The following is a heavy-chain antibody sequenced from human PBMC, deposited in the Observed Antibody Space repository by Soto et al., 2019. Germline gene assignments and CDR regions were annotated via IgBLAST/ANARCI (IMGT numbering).Heavy chain of an antibody. CDR1: GFAFSDHY. CDR2: ISHRSLTI. Sequence: GGSLRLSCAASGFAFSDHYMAWFRQTPEKGLEWLAYISHRSLTIYHARSVKDRFTISRDDATDSLYLQMNSLRVEDTAVYFCARGGGSSPFDYWGQGTVVTVSS. D-gene: IGHD6-6*01. CDR3: ARGGGSSPFDY. J-gene: IGHJ4*02. V-gene: IGHV3-11*01.